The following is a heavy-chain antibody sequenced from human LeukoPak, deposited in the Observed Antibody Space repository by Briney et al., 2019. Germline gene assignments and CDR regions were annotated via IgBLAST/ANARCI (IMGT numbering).Heavy chain of an antibody. D-gene: IGHD3-3*01. CDR1: GGSISSYY. CDR2: IYYSGST. V-gene: IGHV4-59*01. J-gene: IGHJ6*03. CDR3: ARVRSGYDYYYYYMDV. Sequence: SETLSLTCTVSGGSISSYYWSWIRQPPGKGLEWIGYIYYSGSTNYNPSLKSRVTISVDTSKNQFSLKLSSVTAADTAVYYCARVRSGYDYYYYYMDVWGKGTTVTVSS.